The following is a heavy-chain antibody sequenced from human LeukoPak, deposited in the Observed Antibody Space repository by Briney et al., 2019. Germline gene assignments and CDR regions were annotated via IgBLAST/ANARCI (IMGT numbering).Heavy chain of an antibody. D-gene: IGHD1-26*01. V-gene: IGHV1-69*08. CDR2: ITPVIDSA. CDR1: GGTFRSHI. Sequence: SVKVSCKTSGGTFRSHIFSWVRQAPGRGLEWMGRITPVIDSAKYAQKFRDRLTITADTSTGTAYMELSSLTPDDTALYYCTRVNLRGSQYNWFDPWGQGTLVIVSS. CDR3: TRVNLRGSQYNWFDP. J-gene: IGHJ5*02.